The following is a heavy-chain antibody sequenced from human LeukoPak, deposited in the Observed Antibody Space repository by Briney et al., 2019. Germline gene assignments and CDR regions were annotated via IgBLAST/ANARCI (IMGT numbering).Heavy chain of an antibody. CDR2: IYTSGST. Sequence: SETLSLTCTVSGGSISSGSYYWSWIRQPAGKGLEWIGRIYTSGSTNYNPSLKSRVTISVDTSKNQFSLKLSSVTAADTAVYYCARARIVVVPAAIHYYYYMDVWGKGTTVTVSS. CDR3: ARARIVVVPAAIHYYYYMDV. V-gene: IGHV4-61*02. J-gene: IGHJ6*03. D-gene: IGHD2-2*01. CDR1: GGSISSGSYY.